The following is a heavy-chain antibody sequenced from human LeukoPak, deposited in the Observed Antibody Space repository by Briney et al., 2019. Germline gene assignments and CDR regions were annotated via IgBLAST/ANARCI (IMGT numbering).Heavy chain of an antibody. D-gene: IGHD1-26*01. CDR2: IDESGDKT. J-gene: IGHJ4*02. V-gene: IGHV3-23*01. CDR3: AKQWVDC. Sequence: GGSLRLSCAASGFTFNNYAMNWVRQAPGKGLEWVSSIDESGDKTHYADSVKGRFTISRDNSQNTLYLQMNSLRAEDTALYYCAKQWVDCWGQGTPVTVSS. CDR1: GFTFNNYA.